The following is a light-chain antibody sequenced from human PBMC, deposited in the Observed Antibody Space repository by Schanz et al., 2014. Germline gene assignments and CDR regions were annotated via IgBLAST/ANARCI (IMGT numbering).Light chain of an antibody. CDR1: QSISIW. J-gene: IGKJ1*01. Sequence: DIQMTQSPSTLSAYVGDRVTLTCRASQSISIWLAWYQQKPGKAPKLLIHRASSLESGVPLRFSGSGSGTEFTLTISSLQPDDFATYYCQQFQIYPWTFGQGTKVELK. CDR3: QQFQIYPWT. V-gene: IGKV1-5*03. CDR2: RAS.